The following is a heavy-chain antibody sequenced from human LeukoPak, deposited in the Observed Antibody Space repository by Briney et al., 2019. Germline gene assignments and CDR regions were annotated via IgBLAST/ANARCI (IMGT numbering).Heavy chain of an antibody. V-gene: IGHV3-74*01. J-gene: IGHJ4*02. CDR3: AKADIVVIPTAHLFFDY. CDR2: IDTDGTST. D-gene: IGHD2-2*01. Sequence: GGSLRLSCAASGFSFSDYWMHWVRQVPGRGPVWVSRIDTDGTSTIYADSVKGRFTISRDNSKNTLYLQMNSLRAEDTAVYYCAKADIVVIPTAHLFFDYWGQGTLVTVSS. CDR1: GFSFSDYW.